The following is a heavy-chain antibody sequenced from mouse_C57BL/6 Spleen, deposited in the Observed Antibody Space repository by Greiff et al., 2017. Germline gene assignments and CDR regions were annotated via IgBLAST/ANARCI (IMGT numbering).Heavy chain of an antibody. CDR2: INPSNGGT. V-gene: IGHV1-42*01. CDR1: GYSFTGYY. D-gene: IGHD2-1*01. Sequence: VQLQQSGPELVKPGASVKISCKASGYSFTGYYMNWVKQSPEKSLEWIGEINPSNGGTTYNQKFKAKATLTVDKSSSTAYMQLKSLASEGSAVYCCGNVNYEYWGQGALVTVS. J-gene: IGHJ3*01. CDR3: GNVNYEY.